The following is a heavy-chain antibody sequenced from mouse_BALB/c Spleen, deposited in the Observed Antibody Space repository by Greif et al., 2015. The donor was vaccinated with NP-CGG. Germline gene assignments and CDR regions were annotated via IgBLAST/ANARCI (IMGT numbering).Heavy chain of an antibody. CDR3: AREGSSGYFDY. J-gene: IGHJ2*01. CDR2: IWGDGST. CDR1: GFSLTGYG. D-gene: IGHD3-1*01. V-gene: IGHV2-6-7*01. Sequence: QVQLKESGPGLVAPSQSLSITCNVSGFSLTGYGVNWVRQPPGKGLEWLGMIWGDGSTDYNSALKSRLSISKDNSKSQVFLKMNSLQTDDTARYYCAREGSSGYFDYWGQGTTLTVSS.